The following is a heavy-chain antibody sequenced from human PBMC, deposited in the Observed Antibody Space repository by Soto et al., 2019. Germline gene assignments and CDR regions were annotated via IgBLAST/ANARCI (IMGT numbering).Heavy chain of an antibody. V-gene: IGHV6-1*01. CDR3: ARGKHSTFDI. D-gene: IGHD6-13*01. CDR1: GDSVSTNGVA. CDR2: TYYRANCNS. J-gene: IGHJ3*02. Sequence: QVQLQQSGPGLVKPSQTLSLTCAISGDSVSTNGVAWNWIRLSPSRGLEWLGRTYYRANCNSDYALSVKGRITINPDTSKNLFSLQLNTVTPEDTAVYYCARGKHSTFDIWGQGTMVAVSS.